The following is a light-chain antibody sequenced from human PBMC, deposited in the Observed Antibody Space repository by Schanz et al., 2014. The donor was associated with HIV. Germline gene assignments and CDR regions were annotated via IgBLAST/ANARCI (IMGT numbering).Light chain of an antibody. V-gene: IGLV2-14*01. CDR3: CSYAGRTTFFV. J-gene: IGLJ1*01. Sequence: QSALTQPASVSGSPGQSITISCTGTSSDVGGYDYVSWYQQHPGKAPKLIIYDVNYRPSGSSNRFSGSKSGSTASLTISGLQAEDEADYYCCSYAGRTTFFVFGTGTKLTVL. CDR1: SSDVGGYDY. CDR2: DVN.